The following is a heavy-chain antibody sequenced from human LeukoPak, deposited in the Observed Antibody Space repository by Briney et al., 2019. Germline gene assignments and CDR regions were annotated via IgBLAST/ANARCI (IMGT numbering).Heavy chain of an antibody. J-gene: IGHJ4*02. Sequence: GGSLRLSCAASGFTVSSNYMSRVRQAPGKGLEWVSVIYSGGSTYYADSVKGRFTISRDNSKNTLYLQMNSLRAEDTAVYYCARVGDDYGDYSFDYWGQGTLVTVSS. CDR3: ARVGDDYGDYSFDY. V-gene: IGHV3-66*01. CDR1: GFTVSSNY. CDR2: IYSGGST. D-gene: IGHD4-17*01.